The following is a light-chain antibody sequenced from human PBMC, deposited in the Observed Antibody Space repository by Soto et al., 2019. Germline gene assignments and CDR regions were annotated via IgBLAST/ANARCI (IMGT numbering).Light chain of an antibody. Sequence: EIVWTQSPGTLSLSPGERATLSCRASQSVSSYLAWYQQKPGQAPRLLIYEASNRATGIPARLSGSGSGTDFTLTISSLEPEDLSLYYCQQRSNWPWPFGQGTKVDIK. V-gene: IGKV3-11*01. CDR1: QSVSSY. CDR2: EAS. J-gene: IGKJ1*01. CDR3: QQRSNWPWP.